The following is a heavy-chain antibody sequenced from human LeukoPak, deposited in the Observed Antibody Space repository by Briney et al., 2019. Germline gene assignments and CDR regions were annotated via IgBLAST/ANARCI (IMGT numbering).Heavy chain of an antibody. CDR2: ITNSGTTI. CDR1: GFTFTDYY. D-gene: IGHD3-9*01. V-gene: IGHV3-11*01. CDR3: ARDGHYDILTGYFQD. J-gene: IGHJ1*01. Sequence: GGSLRLSCGASGFTFTDYYMSWIRQVPGKGLEWVSYITNSGTTIYYADSVKGRFTISRDNAKNSLYLQMNSLRAEDTAVYYCARDGHYDILTGYFQDWGQGTLVTVSS.